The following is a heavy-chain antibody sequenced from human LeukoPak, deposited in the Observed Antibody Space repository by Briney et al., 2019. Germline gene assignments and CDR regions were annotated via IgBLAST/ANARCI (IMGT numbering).Heavy chain of an antibody. J-gene: IGHJ4*02. V-gene: IGHV1-18*01. Sequence: ASVKVSCKASGYNFLSYGISWVRQAPGKGLEWMGWISTYSEKPKYSLKLQGRVTVTTDTSTATVSMELRSLTSDDTALYYCARTSVAAHDKIGFVDYWGQGTLVTVSS. D-gene: IGHD3-22*01. CDR1: GYNFLSYG. CDR3: ARTSVAAHDKIGFVDY. CDR2: ISTYSEKP.